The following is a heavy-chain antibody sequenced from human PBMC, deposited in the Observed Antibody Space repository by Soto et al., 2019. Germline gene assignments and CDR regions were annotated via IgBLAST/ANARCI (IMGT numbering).Heavy chain of an antibody. V-gene: IGHV4-31*03. CDR2: IYYSGST. Sequence: TSETLSLTCTVSGGSISSGGYYWSWIRQHPGKGLEWIGYIYYSGSTYYNPSLKSRVTISVDTSKNQFSLKLSSVTAADTAVYYCARGAGSDYYDSSEKFDYWGQGALVTVSS. CDR1: GGSISSGGYY. J-gene: IGHJ4*02. D-gene: IGHD3-22*01. CDR3: ARGAGSDYYDSSEKFDY.